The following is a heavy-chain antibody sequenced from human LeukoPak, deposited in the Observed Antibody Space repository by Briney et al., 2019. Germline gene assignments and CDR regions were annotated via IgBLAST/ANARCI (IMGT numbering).Heavy chain of an antibody. V-gene: IGHV3-30-3*01. J-gene: IGHJ4*02. CDR1: GFTFSSYA. D-gene: IGHD3-10*01. CDR3: ARDLGLLWFGELDY. Sequence: GGSLRLSCAASGFTFSSYAMHWVRQAPGKGLEWVAVISYDGSNKYYADFVKGRFTISRDNSKNTLHLQMNSLRAEDTAVYYCARDLGLLWFGELDYWGQGTLVTVSS. CDR2: ISYDGSNK.